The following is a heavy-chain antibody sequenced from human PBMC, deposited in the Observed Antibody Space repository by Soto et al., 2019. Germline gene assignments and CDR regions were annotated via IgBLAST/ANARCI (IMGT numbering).Heavy chain of an antibody. CDR3: VRDSGAKLSSS. Sequence: ASVKVSCKASGYTFTSYGISWVRQAPGQGLEWMGWISAYNGNTNYAQKLQGRVTITADKSTRTAYMELRSLKSDDTAVYYCVRDSGAKLSSSWGQGTLVTVS. V-gene: IGHV1-18*01. CDR2: ISAYNGNT. J-gene: IGHJ4*02. D-gene: IGHD6-13*01. CDR1: GYTFTSYG.